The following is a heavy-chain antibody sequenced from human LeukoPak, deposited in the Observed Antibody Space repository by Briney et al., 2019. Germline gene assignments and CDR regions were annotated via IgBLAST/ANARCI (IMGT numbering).Heavy chain of an antibody. CDR1: GGSINSYY. D-gene: IGHD3-3*01. V-gene: IGHV4-59*08. CDR3: ARHSGLRSPFDP. Sequence: SETLSLTCTVSGGSINSYYWSWIRQPPGKGLEWIGYIYYSGSTSYNPSLKSRVTISVDTSKNQLSLKLTSATAADTSVYYCARHSGLRSPFDPWGQGTLVTVSS. J-gene: IGHJ5*02. CDR2: IYYSGST.